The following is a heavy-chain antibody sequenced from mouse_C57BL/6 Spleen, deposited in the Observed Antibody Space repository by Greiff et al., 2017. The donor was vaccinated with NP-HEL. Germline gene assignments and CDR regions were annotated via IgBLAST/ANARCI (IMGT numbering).Heavy chain of an antibody. CDR2: IDPETGGT. V-gene: IGHV1-15*01. CDR3: TRRRAGTSAMDY. J-gene: IGHJ4*01. D-gene: IGHD4-1*01. Sequence: QVQLQQPGAELVKPGASVTLSCKASGYTFTDYEMHWVKQTPVHGLEWIGAIDPETGGTAYNQKFKGKAILTADKSSSTAYMELRSLTSEDSAVYYCTRRRAGTSAMDYWGQGTSVTVSS. CDR1: GYTFTDYE.